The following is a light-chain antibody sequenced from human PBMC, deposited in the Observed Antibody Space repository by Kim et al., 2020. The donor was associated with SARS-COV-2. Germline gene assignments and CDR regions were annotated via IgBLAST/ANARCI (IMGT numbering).Light chain of an antibody. V-gene: IGLV2-14*04. CDR2: DVN. Sequence: GQSITISCTGTSSDVGGYSYVSWYQKYPGKAPKLMIYDVNKRPSGISDRFSGSKSGNTASLTISGLQAEDEADYYCDSYTSSNTWLFGGGTQLTV. J-gene: IGLJ3*02. CDR3: DSYTSSNTWL. CDR1: SSDVGGYSY.